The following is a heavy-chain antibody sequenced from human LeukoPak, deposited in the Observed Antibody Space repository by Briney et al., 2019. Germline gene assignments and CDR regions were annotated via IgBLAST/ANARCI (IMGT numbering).Heavy chain of an antibody. D-gene: IGHD2-21*02. J-gene: IGHJ4*02. CDR2: IILIFGTA. Sequence: GSSVKVSCKASGGTFSSYAISWVRQAPGQGLEWMGGIILIFGTANYAQKFQGRVTITADESTSTAYMELSSLRSEDTAVYYCARVRGAYCGGDCYHFDYWGQGTLVTVSS. CDR3: ARVRGAYCGGDCYHFDY. V-gene: IGHV1-69*01. CDR1: GGTFSSYA.